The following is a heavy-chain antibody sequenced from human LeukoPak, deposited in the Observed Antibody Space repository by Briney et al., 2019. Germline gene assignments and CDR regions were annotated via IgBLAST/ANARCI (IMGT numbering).Heavy chain of an antibody. CDR1: GFSFSSYG. CDR3: ARDRADGYNYGDYFDN. CDR2: IWYDGSNK. D-gene: IGHD5-18*01. V-gene: IGHV3-33*01. J-gene: IGHJ4*02. Sequence: GGSLRLSCAASGFSFSSYGIHWVRQAPGKGLEWVAVIWYDGSNKDYADSVKGRFTVSRDNSKNMVYLQINSLRPEDTGVYYCARDRADGYNYGDYFDNWGQGTLVTVSS.